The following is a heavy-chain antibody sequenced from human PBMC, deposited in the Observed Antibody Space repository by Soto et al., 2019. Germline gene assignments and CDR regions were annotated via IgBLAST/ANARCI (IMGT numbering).Heavy chain of an antibody. Sequence: GGSLRLSCAASGFTFSSYAMSWVRQAPGKGLEWVSAISGSGGSTYYADSVKGRFTISRDNSKNTLYLQMNSLRAEDTAVYYCAKDGDGSGSYYREIDYWGQGTLVTVSS. CDR2: ISGSGGST. CDR3: AKDGDGSGSYYREIDY. D-gene: IGHD3-10*01. J-gene: IGHJ4*02. V-gene: IGHV3-23*01. CDR1: GFTFSSYA.